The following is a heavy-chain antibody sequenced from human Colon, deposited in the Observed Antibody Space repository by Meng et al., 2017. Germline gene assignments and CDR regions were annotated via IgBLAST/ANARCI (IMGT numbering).Heavy chain of an antibody. V-gene: IGHV3-74*01. CDR2: VSGDGSSI. CDR3: TRGKGLGNGHGYFDD. CDR1: GFTFSTYW. Sequence: GESLKISCAASGFTFSTYWMHWVRQVPGKGLVWVSSVSGDGSSITYAGSVKGRLTISRDNAKNTLYLQMNSLRADDTAVYYCTRGKGLGNGHGYFDDWGQGTLVTVSS. J-gene: IGHJ4*02. D-gene: IGHD7-27*01.